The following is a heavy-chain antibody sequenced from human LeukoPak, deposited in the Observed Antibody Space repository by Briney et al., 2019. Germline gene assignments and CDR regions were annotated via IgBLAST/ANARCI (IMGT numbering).Heavy chain of an antibody. Sequence: GGSLRLSCAASGFTFTTYWIHWVRQAPGKGLVWVSVINTDGSDTRYTDPVKGRFTVSRDNAKNTLYVEMNSLRVEDTAVYYCATLSQTLPLDYWGQGVHVTVCS. CDR1: GFTFTTYW. CDR2: INTDGSDT. J-gene: IGHJ4*02. CDR3: ATLSQTLPLDY. V-gene: IGHV3-74*01.